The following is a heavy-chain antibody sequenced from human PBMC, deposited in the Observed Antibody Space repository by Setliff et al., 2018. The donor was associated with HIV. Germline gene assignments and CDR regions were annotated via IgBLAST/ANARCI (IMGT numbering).Heavy chain of an antibody. D-gene: IGHD5-18*01. J-gene: IGHJ4*02. V-gene: IGHV1-8*01. CDR3: VRRLDTAMYRGFDY. CDR2: MNPNSGNT. CDR1: GYTFTSYA. Sequence: ASVKVSCKASGYTFTSYAIHWVRQAPGQRLEWMGWMNPNSGNTIYAQKFQGRVTMTRSTSISKGDMELSSLRSEDTAMYFCVRRLDTAMYRGFDYWGQGTLVTVPS.